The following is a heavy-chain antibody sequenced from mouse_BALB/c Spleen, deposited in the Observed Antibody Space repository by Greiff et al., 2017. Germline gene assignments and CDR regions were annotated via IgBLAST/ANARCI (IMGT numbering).Heavy chain of an antibody. Sequence: VQLKQSGAELVRPGALVKLSCKASGFNIKDYYMHWVKQRPEQGLEWIGWIDPENGNTIYDPKFQGKASITADTSSNTAYLQLSSLTSEDTAVYYCASGQLGPFAYWGQGTLVTVSA. J-gene: IGHJ3*01. CDR1: GFNIKDYY. V-gene: IGHV14-1*02. CDR2: IDPENGNT. CDR3: ASGQLGPFAY. D-gene: IGHD3-2*01.